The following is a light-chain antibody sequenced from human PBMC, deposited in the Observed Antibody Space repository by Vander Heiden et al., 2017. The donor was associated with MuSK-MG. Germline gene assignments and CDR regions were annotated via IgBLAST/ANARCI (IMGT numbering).Light chain of an antibody. J-gene: IGLJ2*01. CDR2: DVS. V-gene: IGLV2-14*03. Sequence: QSALTQPASVSGAPGQSITISCSGTEFDVGGYNYVSWYQQYPGEAPRLVIYDVSNRPSGVSSRFSGSKSANTASLTISGLQADDEADYYCSSYSTINAPQVLFGGGTKLTVL. CDR3: SSYSTINAPQVL. CDR1: EFDVGGYNY.